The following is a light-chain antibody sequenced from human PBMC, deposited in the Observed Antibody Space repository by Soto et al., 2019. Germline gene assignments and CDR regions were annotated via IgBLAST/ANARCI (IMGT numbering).Light chain of an antibody. CDR3: QQYGSSYT. CDR1: QSVSSSY. Sequence: EIVLTQSPDTLSLSPGERATLSCRASQSVSSSYLAWYQQKPGQAPRLLIYGASSRATGIPDRFSGSWSGTDFTLTISRLEPEDFAVYYCQQYGSSYTFGQGTKLEIK. CDR2: GAS. V-gene: IGKV3-20*01. J-gene: IGKJ2*01.